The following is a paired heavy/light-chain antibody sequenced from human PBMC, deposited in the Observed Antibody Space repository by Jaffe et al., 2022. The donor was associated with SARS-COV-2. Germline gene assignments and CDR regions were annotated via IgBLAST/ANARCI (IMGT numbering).Heavy chain of an antibody. V-gene: IGHV1-46*01. CDR1: GFTLTSYY. CDR2: INPNGGSP. Sequence: HVQLVQSGAEAQKPGASVKVSCKASGFTLTSYYIHWVRQAPGQGLEWMGMINPNGGSPTYAQKFQRGVTMTRDASRSTVYMELNSLRSEDTAVYYCARDGGANYDYFDYWGQGTLVTVSS. J-gene: IGHJ4*02. D-gene: IGHD2-21*01. CDR3: ARDGGANYDYFDY.
Light chain of an antibody. CDR3: QQRSSWPVFT. CDR2: GAS. Sequence: EIVLTQSPATLSLSPGEKATLSCRASQNIGSFLAWYQQKPGQAPRLFIYGASNRATGIPARFSGSGSGTDFTLTISSLEPDDFAVYYCQQRSSWPVFTFGPGTKVDIK. V-gene: IGKV3-11*01. CDR1: QNIGSF. J-gene: IGKJ3*01.